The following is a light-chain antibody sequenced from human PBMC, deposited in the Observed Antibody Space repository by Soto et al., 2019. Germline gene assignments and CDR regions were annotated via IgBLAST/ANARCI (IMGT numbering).Light chain of an antibody. CDR3: SSYTSSSTD. V-gene: IGLV2-14*01. CDR2: DVS. CDR1: SSDVGGYNY. Sequence: QSALTQPASVSGSPGQSITISCTGTSSDVGGYNYVSWYQQHPGKAPKLMIYDVSNRPSGVSNRFSGSKSGNTASLTISGLQAEDEADYYCSSYTSSSTDFGTGTKVT. J-gene: IGLJ1*01.